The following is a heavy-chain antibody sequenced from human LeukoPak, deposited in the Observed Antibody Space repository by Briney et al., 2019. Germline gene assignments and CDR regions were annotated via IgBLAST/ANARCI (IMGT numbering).Heavy chain of an antibody. Sequence: SETLSLTCDVSGGSVSTSDFYWGWVRRPPGKGLEWIGDIFYTGKTNYNPSLKSRVTISVDTSKNQFSLKLSSVTAADTAVYYCARGSDSSGYYPDLDYWGQGTLVTVSS. J-gene: IGHJ4*02. CDR1: GGSVSTSDFY. V-gene: IGHV4-39*07. CDR2: IFYTGKT. CDR3: ARGSDSSGYYPDLDY. D-gene: IGHD3-22*01.